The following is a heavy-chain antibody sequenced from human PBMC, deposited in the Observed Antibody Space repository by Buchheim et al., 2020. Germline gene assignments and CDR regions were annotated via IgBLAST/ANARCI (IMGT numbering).Heavy chain of an antibody. CDR2: IYHTGST. J-gene: IGHJ5*01. D-gene: IGHD2-2*01. CDR3: ARDPSSSATFDS. V-gene: IGHV4-4*02. CDR1: GGSITSSHW. Sequence: QVQLQESGPGLVKPSGTLSLTCAVSGGSITSSHWWTWVRQPPGKGLEWIGEIYHTGSTNYRPSLASRVTILVDRSNNQFSPTLRSVTAADTGFYYCARDPSSSATFDSWGQGTL.